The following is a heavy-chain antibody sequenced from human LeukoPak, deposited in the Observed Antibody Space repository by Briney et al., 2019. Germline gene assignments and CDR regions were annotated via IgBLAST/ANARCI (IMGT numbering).Heavy chain of an antibody. CDR2: IYYSGST. Sequence: SETLSLTCTVSGGSISSGDYYWSWIRQPPGKGLEWIGYIYYSGSTYYNPSLKSRVTISVDTSKNQFSLKLSSVTAADTAVYYCAREEDGDVFDYWGQGTLVTVSS. J-gene: IGHJ4*02. CDR3: AREEDGDVFDY. D-gene: IGHD4-17*01. CDR1: GGSISSGDYY. V-gene: IGHV4-30-4*01.